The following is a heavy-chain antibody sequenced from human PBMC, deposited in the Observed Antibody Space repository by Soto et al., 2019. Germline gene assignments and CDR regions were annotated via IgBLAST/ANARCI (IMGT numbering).Heavy chain of an antibody. V-gene: IGHV1-69*19. CDR1: GGTFNTYA. D-gene: IGHD2-15*01. CDR2: ISPMFGAA. J-gene: IGHJ4*02. Sequence: QVQLVQSGAEMKKPGSSVKVSCQSSGGTFNTYAMNWVRQAPGQRPEWMGDISPMFGAANYAPKFQGRVTISSDESTGTSYMKLSSLTSEETALYFWERDVQVHTRAFVYWGQETLVTVSS. CDR3: ERDVQVHTRAFVY.